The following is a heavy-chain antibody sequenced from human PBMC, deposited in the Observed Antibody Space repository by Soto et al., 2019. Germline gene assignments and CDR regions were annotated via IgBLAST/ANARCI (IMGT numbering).Heavy chain of an antibody. J-gene: IGHJ4*02. Sequence: QVQLQESGPGPVKPSQTLSLTCTVSGGSISSGGYYWSWIRQHPGKGLEWIGYIYYSGSTYYNPSLKSRVTISIDTSKNQFSLKLSSVTAADTAVYYCARDPSGSGSYFDYWGQGTLVTVSS. D-gene: IGHD3-10*01. CDR2: IYYSGST. CDR3: ARDPSGSGSYFDY. CDR1: GGSISSGGYY. V-gene: IGHV4-31*03.